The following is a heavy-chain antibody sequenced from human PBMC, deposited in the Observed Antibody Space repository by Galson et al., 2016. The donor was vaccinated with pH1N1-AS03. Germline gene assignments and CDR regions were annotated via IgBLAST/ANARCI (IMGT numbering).Heavy chain of an antibody. J-gene: IGHJ3*02. D-gene: IGHD5-24*01. CDR1: GYSISSGYY. CDR2: IYHSGST. V-gene: IGHV4-38-2*01. Sequence: LSLTCAVSGYSISSGYYWGWTRQPPGKGLEWIGSIYHSGSTYYNPSLKSRVTISVDTSKNQFSLKLSSVTAADTAVYYCARPRRDGYNFDAFDIWGQGTMVTVSS. CDR3: ARPRRDGYNFDAFDI.